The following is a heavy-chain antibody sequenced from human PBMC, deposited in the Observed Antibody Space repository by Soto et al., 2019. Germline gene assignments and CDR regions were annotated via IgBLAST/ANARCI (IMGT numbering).Heavy chain of an antibody. J-gene: IGHJ4*02. CDR2: INPNSGGT. CDR1: GYTFIGYY. V-gene: IGHV1-2*02. D-gene: IGHD3-3*01. CDR3: ARALVFGVSRAPGY. Sequence: GASVKVSCKASGYTFIGYYIHWVRQAPGQGHEWMGWINPNSGGTNYAQKFQGRVTMTRDTSISTAYMELSRLRSDDTAVYYCARALVFGVSRAPGYWGQGTLVTVSS.